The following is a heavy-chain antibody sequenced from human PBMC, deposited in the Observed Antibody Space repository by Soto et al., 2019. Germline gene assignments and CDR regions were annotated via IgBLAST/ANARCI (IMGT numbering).Heavy chain of an antibody. J-gene: IGHJ4*02. CDR1: GFTFSDNS. Sequence: EVQLVESGGGLVKPGGSLRLSCAASGFTFSDNSMKWVRQAPGRGLEWVSSISSTSTYIFYADSVKGRFTISRDNDKNSLYQQMNSLRAEDTAIYYCARQRGGREGDYWGQGTLVIVSS. CDR2: ISSTSTYI. CDR3: ARQRGGREGDY. V-gene: IGHV3-21*01. D-gene: IGHD1-26*01.